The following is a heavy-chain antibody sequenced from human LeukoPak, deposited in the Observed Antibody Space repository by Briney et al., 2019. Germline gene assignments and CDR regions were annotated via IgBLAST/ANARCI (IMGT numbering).Heavy chain of an antibody. CDR1: GFTFSSYG. Sequence: GGSLRLSCAASGFTFSSYGMHWVRQAPGKGLEWVAFIRYDARNEYYADSVKGRFTISRDNSKNTLYLQMNSLRAEDTAVYYCAKSGDIVIVPAAITSFLDYWGQGTLVTVSA. J-gene: IGHJ4*02. CDR2: IRYDARNE. D-gene: IGHD2-2*02. V-gene: IGHV3-30*02. CDR3: AKSGDIVIVPAAITSFLDY.